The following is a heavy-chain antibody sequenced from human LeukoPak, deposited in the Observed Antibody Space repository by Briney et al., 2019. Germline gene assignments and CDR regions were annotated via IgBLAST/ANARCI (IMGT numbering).Heavy chain of an antibody. Sequence: GASVTVSCKASGYTFTSYGISWVRQARGQGLEGMGWISAYNGNTNYAQKLQGRVTMTTDTSTSTAYMELRSLRSDDTAVYYCAREGYCSGGSCQDYWGQGTLVTVSS. J-gene: IGHJ4*02. CDR1: GYTFTSYG. D-gene: IGHD2-15*01. CDR3: AREGYCSGGSCQDY. CDR2: ISAYNGNT. V-gene: IGHV1-18*01.